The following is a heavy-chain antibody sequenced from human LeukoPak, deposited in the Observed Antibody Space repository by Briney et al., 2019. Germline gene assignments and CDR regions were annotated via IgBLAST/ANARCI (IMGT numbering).Heavy chain of an antibody. J-gene: IGHJ4*02. CDR1: GFTFSGYA. D-gene: IGHD3-22*01. Sequence: GGSLRLSCAASGFTFSGYAMSWVRQAPGKGLEWVSTIGVSGGSTFYADSVKGRFTNSRDNSKNTLYLQMNSLRVEDTAVYYCAKGYYDSTGYPLRPSFDYWGQGTLVTVSS. V-gene: IGHV3-23*01. CDR2: IGVSGGST. CDR3: AKGYYDSTGYPLRPSFDY.